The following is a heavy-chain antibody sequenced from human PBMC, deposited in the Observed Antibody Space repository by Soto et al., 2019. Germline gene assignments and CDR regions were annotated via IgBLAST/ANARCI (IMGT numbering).Heavy chain of an antibody. CDR2: IRSKANSYAT. D-gene: IGHD1-26*01. V-gene: IGHV3-73*01. CDR1: GFTFSGSA. J-gene: IGHJ4*02. Sequence: PGGSLRLSCAASGFTFSGSAMHWVRQASGKGPEWVGRIRSKANSYATAYAASVKGRFTISRDDSKNTAYLQMNSLKTEDTAVYYCTRHGIAPGYWGQGTLVTVSS. CDR3: TRHGIAPGY.